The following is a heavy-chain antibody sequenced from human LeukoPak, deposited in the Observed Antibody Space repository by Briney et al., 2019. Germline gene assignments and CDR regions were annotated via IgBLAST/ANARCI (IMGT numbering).Heavy chain of an antibody. V-gene: IGHV1-46*01. CDR3: AREGGGRGYFDY. CDR2: INPSGGST. Sequence: ASVKVSCKASGYTFTSYYMHWVRQAPGQGLERMGIINPSGGSTSYAQKFQGRVTMTRDTSTSTVYMELSSLRSEDTAVYYCAREGGGRGYFDYWGQGTLVTVSS. J-gene: IGHJ4*02. CDR1: GYTFTSYY. D-gene: IGHD3-16*01.